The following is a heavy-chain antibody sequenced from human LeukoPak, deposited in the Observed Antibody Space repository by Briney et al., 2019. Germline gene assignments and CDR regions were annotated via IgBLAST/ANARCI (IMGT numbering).Heavy chain of an antibody. V-gene: IGHV4-30-4*01. D-gene: IGHD6-13*01. CDR3: ARGGHSSSWYVVGFDP. CDR1: GGSISSGDYY. Sequence: PSETLSHTCTVSGGSISSGDYYWSWIRQPPGKGLEWIGYIYYSGSTYYNPSLKSRVTISVDTSKNQFSLKLSSVTAADTAVYYCARGGHSSSWYVVGFDPWGQGTLVTVSS. CDR2: IYYSGST. J-gene: IGHJ5*02.